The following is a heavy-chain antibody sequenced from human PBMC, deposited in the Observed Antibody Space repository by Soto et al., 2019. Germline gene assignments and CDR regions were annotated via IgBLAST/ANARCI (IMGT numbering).Heavy chain of an antibody. J-gene: IGHJ6*02. CDR2: IIAIFPTP. CDR1: VGTFGNSA. V-gene: IGHV1-69*12. D-gene: IGHD3-3*02. CDR3: ARDKDRQQLGGNYYYGIDV. Sequence: QVQLVQSGAEVKKPGSSVTVSCKASVGTFGNSAISWVRQAPGQWLEWRGGIIAIFPTPDYAQKFQGRVTITAVESTSTVSMELTRLRSKGTAVYYCARDKDRQQLGGNYYYGIDVWGQGTTVNVSS.